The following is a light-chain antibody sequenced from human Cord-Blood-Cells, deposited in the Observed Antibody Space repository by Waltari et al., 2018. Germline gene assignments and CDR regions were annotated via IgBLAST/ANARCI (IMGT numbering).Light chain of an antibody. V-gene: IGLV2-14*01. Sequence: QSALTQPASVSGYPGQSITISCTGTSSDVGGYNYVSWYQQHPGKAPKLMIYEVSNRTSGVSNRFSGSKSGNTASLTISGLQAEDEADYYCSSYTSSSTRVFGGGTKLTVL. J-gene: IGLJ2*01. CDR3: SSYTSSSTRV. CDR2: EVS. CDR1: SSDVGGYNY.